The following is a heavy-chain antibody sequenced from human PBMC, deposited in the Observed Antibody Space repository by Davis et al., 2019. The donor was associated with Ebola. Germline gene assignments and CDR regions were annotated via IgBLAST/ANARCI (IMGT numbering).Heavy chain of an antibody. CDR1: GDSLSSSYYY. D-gene: IGHD2-21*02. V-gene: IGHV4-39*01. CDR3: ARHLDGDFYSDY. Sequence: ESLKISCTVSGDSLSSSYYYWGWIRPPPGKGLEWIGSIYSSGTTYNNPSLKSRVTLSVDKSKKQFSLNLRSVTAADMGVYYCARHLDGDFYSDYWGQGTLVTVSS. J-gene: IGHJ4*02. CDR2: IYSSGTT.